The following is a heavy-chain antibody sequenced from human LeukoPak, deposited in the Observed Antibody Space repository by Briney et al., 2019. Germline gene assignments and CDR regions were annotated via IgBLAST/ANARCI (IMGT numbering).Heavy chain of an antibody. CDR3: ARHPHYDFWSGHRAFDI. Sequence: PSETLSLTCAVYGGSFSGYYWSWIRQPPGKGLEWIGYIYYSGSTYYNPSLKSRVTISVDTSKNQFSLKLSSVTAADTAVYYCARHPHYDFWSGHRAFDIWGQGTMVTVSS. D-gene: IGHD3-3*01. CDR1: GGSFSGYY. V-gene: IGHV4-59*08. CDR2: IYYSGST. J-gene: IGHJ3*02.